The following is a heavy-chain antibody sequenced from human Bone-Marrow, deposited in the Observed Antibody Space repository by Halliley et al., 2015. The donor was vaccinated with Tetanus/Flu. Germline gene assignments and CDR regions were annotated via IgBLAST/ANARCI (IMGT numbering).Heavy chain of an antibody. J-gene: IGHJ5*02. D-gene: IGHD3-22*01. CDR2: IYHSGTT. CDR3: ARDASGYYWFDP. V-gene: IGHV4-31*03. Sequence: TLSLTCTASGDSISRAGYYWSWIRRHPKKGLEWIGSIYHSGTTFYNPSLKSRATISVDTSKDQFSLHLTSVTAADTAVYFCARDASGYYWFDPWGQGTLVTVSS. CDR1: GDSISRAGYY.